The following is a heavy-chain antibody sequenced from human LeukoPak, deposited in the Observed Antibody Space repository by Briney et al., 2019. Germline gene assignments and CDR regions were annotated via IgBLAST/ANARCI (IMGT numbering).Heavy chain of an antibody. Sequence: GGSLGLSCAASGFTFSSYSMNWVRQAPGKGLEWVSSISSSSSYIYYADSVKGRFTISRDNAKNSLYLQMNSLRAEDTAVYYCARDSTYYYDSSGYPPDYWGQGTLVTVSS. CDR3: ARDSTYYYDSSGYPPDY. V-gene: IGHV3-21*01. D-gene: IGHD3-22*01. CDR2: ISSSSSYI. CDR1: GFTFSSYS. J-gene: IGHJ4*02.